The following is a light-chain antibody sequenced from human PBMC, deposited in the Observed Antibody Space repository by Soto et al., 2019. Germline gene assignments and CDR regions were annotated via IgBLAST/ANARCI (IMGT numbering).Light chain of an antibody. Sequence: QSVLTQPPSASGTPGQRVTISCSGSSSNIGSNTVNWYQQLPGTAPKLLIYSNNQRPSGVPDRFSVSKSGTSASLAISGLQSEDEAEYYCAAWDDSLNGVVFGGGTKLTVL. CDR3: AAWDDSLNGVV. CDR2: SNN. V-gene: IGLV1-44*01. CDR1: SSNIGSNT. J-gene: IGLJ2*01.